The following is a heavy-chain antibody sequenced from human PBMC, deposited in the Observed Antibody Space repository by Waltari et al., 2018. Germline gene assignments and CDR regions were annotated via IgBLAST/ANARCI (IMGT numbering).Heavy chain of an antibody. CDR1: GFTFRRSC. V-gene: IGHV3-7*01. CDR2: IKPDGSEK. CDR3: ARSDYPNDY. D-gene: IGHD4-17*01. J-gene: IGHJ4*02. Sequence: EVQLVESGGGLVQPGGSLRLSCAASGFTFRRSCMTWFRQAPGKGLEWVANIKPDGSEKFYVDSVKGRLTSDRDEAKNSLYLKMNSLRAEDTAVYYCARSDYPNDYWGQGTLVTVSS.